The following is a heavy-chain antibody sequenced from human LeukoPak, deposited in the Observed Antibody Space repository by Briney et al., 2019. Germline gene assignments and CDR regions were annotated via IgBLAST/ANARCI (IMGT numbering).Heavy chain of an antibody. Sequence: GGSLRLSCAASGFSFSSYAMHWARQAPGKGLEYVSAISTDGVNTYYVNSVKGRFTISRDNSKNTLYLQMDSLRVEDMGVYYCARSHSALPPSSPWGQGTLVTVSS. J-gene: IGHJ5*02. CDR3: ARSHSALPPSSP. V-gene: IGHV3-64*01. CDR1: GFSFSSYA. D-gene: IGHD6-13*01. CDR2: ISTDGVNT.